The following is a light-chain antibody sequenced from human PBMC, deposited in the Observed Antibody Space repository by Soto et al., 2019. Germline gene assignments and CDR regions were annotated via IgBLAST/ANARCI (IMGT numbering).Light chain of an antibody. CDR2: GAF. J-gene: IGKJ4*01. V-gene: IGKV1-16*01. CDR1: QDIGTY. CDR3: QEYNSFPPT. Sequence: DIPMTQSPSPLSASVGDRVTISCRASQDIGTYLAWFQQKPGKAPKSLIYGAFSLHNGVPSRFSGSGSGVDFTLTINSMQPEDCATYYCQEYNSFPPTFGGGTRVEI.